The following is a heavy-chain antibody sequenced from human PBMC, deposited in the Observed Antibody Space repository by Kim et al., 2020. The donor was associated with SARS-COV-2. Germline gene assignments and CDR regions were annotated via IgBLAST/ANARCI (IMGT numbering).Heavy chain of an antibody. D-gene: IGHD1-26*01. CDR2: ISHDGSNK. CDR1: GLTFSDYA. J-gene: IGHJ4*02. V-gene: IGHV3-30-3*01. CDR3: ASGANY. Sequence: GGSLRLSSAVSGLTFSDYAMYWVRQAPGKGLEWVAVISHDGSNKYHADSVKGRFTISRDDSKNTLYLQMSSLRGEDTAVYYCASGANYWGQGTLVTVSS.